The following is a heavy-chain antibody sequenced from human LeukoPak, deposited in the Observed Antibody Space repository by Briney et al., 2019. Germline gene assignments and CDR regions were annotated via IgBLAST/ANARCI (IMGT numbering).Heavy chain of an antibody. V-gene: IGHV3-66*01. J-gene: IGHJ4*02. CDR1: GFTVSSNY. CDR3: ARGHNDYGDYIDY. Sequence: GGSLRLSCAASGFTVSSNYMSWVRQAPGKGLEWVSVIYSGGSTYYADSVKGRFTISRDNSKNTLYLQMSSLRAEDTAVYYCARGHNDYGDYIDYWGQGTLATVSS. D-gene: IGHD4-17*01. CDR2: IYSGGST.